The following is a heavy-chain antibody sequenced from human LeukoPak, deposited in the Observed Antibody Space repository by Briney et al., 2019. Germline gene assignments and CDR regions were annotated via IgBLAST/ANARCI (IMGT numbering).Heavy chain of an antibody. V-gene: IGHV1-46*01. CDR2: INPSGGST. CDR3: ATEVVPAATYYYYGMDV. D-gene: IGHD2-2*01. Sequence: ASVKVSCKASGYTFINYYIHWVRQAPGQGLEWMGIINPSGGSTSYAQKFQGRVTMTRDTSTSTVYMELSSLRSEDTGVYYCATEVVPAATYYYYGMDVWGQGTTVTVSS. CDR1: GYTFINYY. J-gene: IGHJ6*02.